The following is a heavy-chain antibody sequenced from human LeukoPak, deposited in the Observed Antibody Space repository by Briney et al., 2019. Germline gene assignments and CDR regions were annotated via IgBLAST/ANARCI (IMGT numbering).Heavy chain of an antibody. J-gene: IGHJ3*02. Sequence: GGSLRLSCVASGFTFSSNVLNWVRQAPGKGLEWVSVSGTYGRTQYADSVKGRFTISRDSSKNTLYLQINSLRVEDTAVYYCARGMDGYGPDAFDIWVQGTMVTVSS. V-gene: IGHV3-23*01. D-gene: IGHD5-24*01. CDR2: SGTYGRT. CDR1: GFTFSSNV. CDR3: ARGMDGYGPDAFDI.